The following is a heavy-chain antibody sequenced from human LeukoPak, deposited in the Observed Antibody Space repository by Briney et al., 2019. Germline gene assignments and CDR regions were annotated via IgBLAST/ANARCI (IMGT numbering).Heavy chain of an antibody. D-gene: IGHD6-19*01. CDR3: ARREQWLGFDY. CDR1: GGSFSGYY. CDR2: INHSGST. V-gene: IGHV4-34*01. J-gene: IGHJ4*02. Sequence: SETLSLTCAVYGGSFSGYYWSWIRQPPGKGLEWIGEINHSGSTNYNPSLKSRVTISVDTSKNQFSLKLSSVTAADTAVYYCARREQWLGFDYWGQGTLVTVSS.